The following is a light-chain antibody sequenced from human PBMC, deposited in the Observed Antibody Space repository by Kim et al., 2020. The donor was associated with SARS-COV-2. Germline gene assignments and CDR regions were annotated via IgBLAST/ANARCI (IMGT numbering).Light chain of an antibody. Sequence: SYELTQPPSVSVSPGQTASITCSGDKLGDKYVCWYQQKPGQSPVLVISDDNKRPSGIPERFSGSNSGNTAALNISGTQAMDEADYYCQAWDSSTAVFGGGTQLTVL. CDR3: QAWDSSTAV. CDR2: DDN. J-gene: IGLJ3*02. V-gene: IGLV3-1*01. CDR1: KLGDKY.